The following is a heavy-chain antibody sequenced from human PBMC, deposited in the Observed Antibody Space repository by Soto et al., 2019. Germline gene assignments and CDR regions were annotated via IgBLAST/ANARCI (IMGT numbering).Heavy chain of an antibody. CDR3: ARRPHFDYGGNSGMEMEAFDI. CDR1: GYSFTSYW. J-gene: IGHJ3*02. Sequence: GESLKISCNGSGYSFTSYWIGWVRQMPGKGLEWMGIIYPGDSDTRYSPSLQGQVTISADKSISTAYLQWSSLKASDTAMYYCARRPHFDYGGNSGMEMEAFDIWGQGTMVTVSS. D-gene: IGHD4-17*01. V-gene: IGHV5-51*01. CDR2: IYPGDSDT.